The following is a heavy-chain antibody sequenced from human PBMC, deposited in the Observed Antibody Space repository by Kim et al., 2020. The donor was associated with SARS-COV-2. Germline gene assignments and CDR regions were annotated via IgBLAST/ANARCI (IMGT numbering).Heavy chain of an antibody. Sequence: ASVKVSCKASGYTFTSYGISWVRQAPGQGLEWMGWISAYNGNTNYAQKLQGRVTMTTDTSTSTAYMELRSLRSDDTAVYYCATTPNYYDSSGYYSAFDYWGQGTLVTVSS. CDR3: ATTPNYYDSSGYYSAFDY. D-gene: IGHD3-22*01. CDR2: ISAYNGNT. J-gene: IGHJ4*02. CDR1: GYTFTSYG. V-gene: IGHV1-18*01.